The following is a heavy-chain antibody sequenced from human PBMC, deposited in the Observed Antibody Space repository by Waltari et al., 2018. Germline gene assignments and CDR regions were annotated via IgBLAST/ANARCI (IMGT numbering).Heavy chain of an antibody. CDR2: INHSGST. V-gene: IGHV4-34*01. D-gene: IGHD3-10*01. CDR1: GGSFSGYY. J-gene: IGHJ4*02. Sequence: QVQLQQWGAGLLKPSETLSLTCAVYGGSFSGYYWSWIRQPPGKGLEWIGEINHSGSTNYNPSLKSRVTISVDTSKNQFSLKLSSVTAADTAVYYCALSYYGSGSYFDYWGQGTLVTVSS. CDR3: ALSYYGSGSYFDY.